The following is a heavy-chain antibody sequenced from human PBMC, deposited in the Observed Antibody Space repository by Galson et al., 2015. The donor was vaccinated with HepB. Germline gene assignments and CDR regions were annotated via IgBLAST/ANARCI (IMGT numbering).Heavy chain of an antibody. V-gene: IGHV1-69*04. D-gene: IGHD2-2*01. CDR3: ARLITDIVVVPATGDAFDI. Sequence: SVKVSCKASGGTFSSYAISWVRQAPGQGLEWMGRIIPILGIANYAQKFQGRVTITADKSTSTAYMELSSLRSEDTAVYYCARLITDIVVVPATGDAFDIWGQGTMVTVSS. CDR1: GGTFSSYA. CDR2: IIPILGIA. J-gene: IGHJ3*02.